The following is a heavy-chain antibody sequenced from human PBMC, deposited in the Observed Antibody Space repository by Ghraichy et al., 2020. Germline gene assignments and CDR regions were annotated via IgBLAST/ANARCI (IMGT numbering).Heavy chain of an antibody. Sequence: ASVKVSCKASGYTFTGYYMHWVRQAPGQGLEWMGWINPNSGGTNYAQKFQGWVTMTRDTSISTAYMELSRLRSDDTAVYYCARLAHRSYFYFDYWGQGTLVTVSS. CDR3: ARLAHRSYFYFDY. J-gene: IGHJ4*02. CDR2: INPNSGGT. D-gene: IGHD2/OR15-2a*01. CDR1: GYTFTGYY. V-gene: IGHV1-2*04.